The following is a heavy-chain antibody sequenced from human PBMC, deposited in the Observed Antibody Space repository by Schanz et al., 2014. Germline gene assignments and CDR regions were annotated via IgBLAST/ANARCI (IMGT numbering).Heavy chain of an antibody. D-gene: IGHD3-9*01. CDR3: ARDAADFYDILTEEDY. CDR2: ISVYNHNK. V-gene: IGHV1-18*01. J-gene: IGHJ4*02. CDR1: GYTFTSYG. Sequence: QVQLVQSGAEVKKPGASVKVSCKASGYTFTSYGISWVRQAPGQGLEWMGWISVYNHNKVYDQKFQGRVTMTTDTSTSTAYMALTDLRSDDTAVYYCARDAADFYDILTEEDYWGQGTLVTVSS.